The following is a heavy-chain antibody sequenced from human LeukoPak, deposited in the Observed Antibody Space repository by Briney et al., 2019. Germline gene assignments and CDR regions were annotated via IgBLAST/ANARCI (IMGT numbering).Heavy chain of an antibody. J-gene: IGHJ4*02. CDR1: GDSFSTYY. CDR3: ARDLGYDSSGYHY. D-gene: IGHD3-22*01. CDR2: IYTSGST. Sequence: SETLSLTCAVSGDSFSTYYWTWIRQPAGKGLEWIGRIYTSGSTNYNPSLKSRVTMSIDTSKKQFSLKLTSVTAADTAVCYCARDLGYDSSGYHYWGQGTLVTVSS. V-gene: IGHV4-4*07.